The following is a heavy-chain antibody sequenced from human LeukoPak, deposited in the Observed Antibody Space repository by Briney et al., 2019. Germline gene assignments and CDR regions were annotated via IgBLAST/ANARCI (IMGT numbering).Heavy chain of an antibody. Sequence: GGSLRLSCAASGFTFSSCGMHWVRQAPGKGLEWVAVTSYDGSNRYYSDSVKGRFTISRDNSKNTLYLQMNSLRAEDTAVYYCAREKTRGYSYGSPFDYWGQGTLVTVSS. CDR1: GFTFSSCG. V-gene: IGHV3-30*03. CDR2: TSYDGSNR. CDR3: AREKTRGYSYGSPFDY. J-gene: IGHJ4*02. D-gene: IGHD5-18*01.